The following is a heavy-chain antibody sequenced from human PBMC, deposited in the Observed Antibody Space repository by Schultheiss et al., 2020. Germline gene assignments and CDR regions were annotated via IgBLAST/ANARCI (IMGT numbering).Heavy chain of an antibody. V-gene: IGHV4-59*01. CDR1: GGSISSYY. CDR3: ARGGGYYSPYYFDY. Sequence: SETLSLTCTVSGGSISSYYWSWIRQPPGKGLEWIGYIYYSGSTNYNPSLKSRVTISVDTSKNQFSLKLSSVTAADTAVYYCARGGGYYSPYYFDYWGQGTLVTVSS. J-gene: IGHJ4*02. D-gene: IGHD3-22*01. CDR2: IYYSGST.